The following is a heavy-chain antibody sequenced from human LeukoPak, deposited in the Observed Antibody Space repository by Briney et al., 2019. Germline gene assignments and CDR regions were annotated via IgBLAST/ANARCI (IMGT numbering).Heavy chain of an antibody. J-gene: IGHJ5*02. CDR1: GGSISSSSYY. CDR2: IYYSGST. Sequence: SETLSLTCTVSGGSISSSSYYWGWIRQPPGKGLEWIGSIYYSGSTYYNPSLKSRVTISVDTSKNQFSLKLSSVTAADTAVYYCARAGGGNSGWFDPWGQGTLVTVSS. CDR3: ARAGGGNSGWFDP. V-gene: IGHV4-39*07. D-gene: IGHD2-21*02.